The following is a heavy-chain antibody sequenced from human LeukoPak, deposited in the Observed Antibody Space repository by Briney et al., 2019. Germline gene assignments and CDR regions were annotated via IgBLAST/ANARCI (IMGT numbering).Heavy chain of an antibody. CDR3: ATVGRVVPAAMRAGNWFDP. CDR1: GYTFTSYY. CDR2: INPSGGST. D-gene: IGHD2-2*01. Sequence: ASVKVSCKASGYTFTSYYMHWVRQAPGQGLEWMGIINPSGGSTSYAQKFQGRVTMTRDTSTSTVYMELSSLRSEDTAVYYCATVGRVVPAAMRAGNWFDPWGQGTLVTVSS. J-gene: IGHJ5*02. V-gene: IGHV1-46*01.